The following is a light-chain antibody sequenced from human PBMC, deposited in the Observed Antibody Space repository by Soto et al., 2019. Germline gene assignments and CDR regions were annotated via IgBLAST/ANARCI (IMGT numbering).Light chain of an antibody. CDR3: QHYSTYWT. V-gene: IGKV1-5*03. J-gene: IGKJ1*01. CDR1: QSISTW. CDR2: KAS. Sequence: DIQMTQSPSTLSASVGDRVTITCRASQSISTWLAWYQQKQGKAPKLLIYKASSLKSGVPSRFSGSGSGTEFLLTISSLQHDYFASYYYQHYSTYWTFGQGTKVEIE.